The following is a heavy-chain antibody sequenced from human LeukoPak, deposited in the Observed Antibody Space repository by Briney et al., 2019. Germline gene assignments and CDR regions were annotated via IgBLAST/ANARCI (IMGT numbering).Heavy chain of an antibody. V-gene: IGHV1-2*02. CDR2: INPNSGGT. D-gene: IGHD6-19*01. CDR3: ARDPSDSSGWAPYFDY. CDR1: GYTFTGYY. Sequence: ASVKVSCKASGYTFTGYYMHWVRQAPGQGLGWMGWINPNSGGTNYAQKFQGRVTMTRDTSISTAYMELSRLRSDDTAVYYCARDPSDSSGWAPYFDYWGQGTLVTVSS. J-gene: IGHJ4*02.